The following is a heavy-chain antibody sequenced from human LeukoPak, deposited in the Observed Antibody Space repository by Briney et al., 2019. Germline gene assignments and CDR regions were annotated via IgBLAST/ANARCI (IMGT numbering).Heavy chain of an antibody. Sequence: GGSLRLSCAVSGFTLSEYYMTWIRQAPGQGLEWVSDISTSSTYAKYADSVKGRFTISRDNRENSLYLQMNSLRAEDTAMYYCVRQYCRSTSCYGYFEYWGQGTLVTVSS. V-gene: IGHV3-11*03. J-gene: IGHJ4*02. D-gene: IGHD2-2*01. CDR1: GFTLSEYY. CDR2: ISTSSTYA. CDR3: VRQYCRSTSCYGYFEY.